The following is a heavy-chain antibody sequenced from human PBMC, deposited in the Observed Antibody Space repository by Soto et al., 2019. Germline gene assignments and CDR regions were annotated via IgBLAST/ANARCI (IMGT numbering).Heavy chain of an antibody. D-gene: IGHD2-2*01. CDR1: GGTFSTSA. V-gene: IGHV1-69*13. CDR3: ARDKDRVPLGGNYYYAIDV. CDR2: IIPVFGTA. Sequence: SVKVSCKTSGGTFSTSAISWVRQAPGQGLEWMGGIIPVFGTADYTQKFQARVTITADESTTTAYMELRGLRSEDTAVYFCARDKDRVPLGGNYYYAIDVWGQGTTVTVSS. J-gene: IGHJ6*02.